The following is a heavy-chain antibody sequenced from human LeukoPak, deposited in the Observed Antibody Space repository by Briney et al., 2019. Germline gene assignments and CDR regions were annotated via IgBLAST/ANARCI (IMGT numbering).Heavy chain of an antibody. CDR2: IGSTI. J-gene: IGHJ6*03. CDR1: GFSLSDYY. V-gene: IGHV3-11*04. CDR3: ARDRGIVGTTGYYYMDV. Sequence: GGSLRLSCVASGFSLSDYYMSWIRQAPGRGLEWVSYIGSTIYYADSVKGRFTISRDNAKNSLYLQMNSLRAEDTAVYYCARDRGIVGTTGYYYMDVWGKGTTVTVSS. D-gene: IGHD1-26*01.